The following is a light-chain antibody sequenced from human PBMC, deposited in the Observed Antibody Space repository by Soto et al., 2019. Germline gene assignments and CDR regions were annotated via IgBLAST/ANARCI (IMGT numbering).Light chain of an antibody. CDR2: DAS. CDR1: QSISSW. V-gene: IGKV1-5*01. Sequence: IHRTHSPSTLSASVLYRVTIAFLASQSISSWLAWYQQKPGKAPKLLIYDASSLQSGVPSRFSGSGSGTEFTLTISSLQPDDFATYYCQQYKSYSGTFGQGTKVDIK. J-gene: IGKJ1*01. CDR3: QQYKSYSGT.